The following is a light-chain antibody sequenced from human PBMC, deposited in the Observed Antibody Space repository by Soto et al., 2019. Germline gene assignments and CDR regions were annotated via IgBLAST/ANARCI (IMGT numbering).Light chain of an antibody. Sequence: EIVMTQSPATLSVSPGERATLSCRASQSVSSTLAWYQQKPGQAPRLLIYDASNRATGIPARFSGSGSGTDFTLTISRLEPEDFAVFYCQQYGSSITFGQGTRLEIK. V-gene: IGKV3-20*01. CDR1: QSVSST. CDR3: QQYGSSIT. CDR2: DAS. J-gene: IGKJ5*01.